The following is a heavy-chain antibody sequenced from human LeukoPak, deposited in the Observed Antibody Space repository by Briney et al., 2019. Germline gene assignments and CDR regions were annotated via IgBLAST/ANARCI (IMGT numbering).Heavy chain of an antibody. CDR1: GGTFSSYA. J-gene: IGHJ4*02. Sequence: SVKVSCKASGGTFSSYAISWVRQAPGQGLEWMGGIIPIFGTANYAQKFQGRVTITADKSTSTAYMELSSLRSDDTAVYYCARDTGRFGELLYPLGYWGQGTLVTVSS. CDR3: ARDTGRFGELLYPLGY. D-gene: IGHD3-10*01. CDR2: IIPIFGTA. V-gene: IGHV1-69*06.